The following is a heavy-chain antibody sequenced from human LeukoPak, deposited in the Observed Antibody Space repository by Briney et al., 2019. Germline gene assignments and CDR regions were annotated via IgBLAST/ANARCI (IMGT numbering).Heavy chain of an antibody. Sequence: SETLSLTCAVYGGSFSGYYWSWIRQPPGKGLEWIGEINHSGSTNYNPSLKSRVTISVDTPKNHFSLKLSSVTAADTAVYYCARHRYYYGSGSYRPLYYFDYWGQGALVTVSS. V-gene: IGHV4-34*01. CDR2: INHSGST. J-gene: IGHJ4*02. CDR1: GGSFSGYY. D-gene: IGHD3-10*01. CDR3: ARHRYYYGSGSYRPLYYFDY.